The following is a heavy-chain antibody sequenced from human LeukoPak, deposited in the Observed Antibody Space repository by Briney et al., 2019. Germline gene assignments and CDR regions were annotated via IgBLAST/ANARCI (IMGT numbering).Heavy chain of an antibody. J-gene: IGHJ4*02. CDR2: IYYSGST. D-gene: IGHD5-18*01. CDR3: VSPRGFSYGYFDY. V-gene: IGHV4-39*01. Sequence: SETLSLTCTVSGGSISSSSYYWDWIRQPPGKGLEWIGSIYYSGSTYYNPSLKSRVTISADTSKNQFSLTLGSVSATDTAVYYCVSPRGFSYGYFDYWGQGTLVTVSS. CDR1: GGSISSSSYY.